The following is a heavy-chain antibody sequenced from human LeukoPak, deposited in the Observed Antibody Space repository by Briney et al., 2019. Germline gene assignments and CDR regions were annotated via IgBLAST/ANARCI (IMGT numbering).Heavy chain of an antibody. CDR3: ARGLWGLDV. V-gene: IGHV3-11*04. CDR1: GFTFSDQY. J-gene: IGHJ6*04. CDR2: ISQTGTST. Sequence: GGSLRLSCAASGFTFSDQYMSWIRQAPGKGLEWVSYISQTGTSTSYADSVRGRFTISRDNAKNSLYLQMNSLRAEDTAVFYCARGLWGLDVWGKGTTVTVSS. D-gene: IGHD3-16*01.